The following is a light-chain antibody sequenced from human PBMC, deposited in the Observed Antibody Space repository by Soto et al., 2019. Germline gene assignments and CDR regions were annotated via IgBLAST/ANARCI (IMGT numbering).Light chain of an antibody. V-gene: IGLV2-11*01. CDR2: DVS. Sequence: QSALTQPRSVSGSPGQSVTISCTGTSSDVGGYNFVSWYQQYPGKAPKFMIYDVSKRPSGVPARFSGSKSGNTASLTIAGLRAEDEADYCCCSYAGSHTFVFGTGTKVTVL. CDR1: SSDVGGYNF. CDR3: CSYAGSHTFV. J-gene: IGLJ1*01.